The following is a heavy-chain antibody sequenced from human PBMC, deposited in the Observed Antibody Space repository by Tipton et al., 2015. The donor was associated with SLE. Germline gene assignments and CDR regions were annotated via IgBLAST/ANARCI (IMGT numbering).Heavy chain of an antibody. CDR2: ISGGGGSP. J-gene: IGHJ4*02. CDR3: AKDRYCGGGPCLASSFDY. Sequence: GSLRLSCAASGFTFSGFGMSWVRQAPGKGLEWVSGISGGGGSPYYADSVKGRFTVSRDNSKNTLYLQMNSLRAEDTAHYYCAKDRYCGGGPCLASSFDYWGQGTPVTVSS. CDR1: GFTFSGFG. V-gene: IGHV3-23*01. D-gene: IGHD2-21*01.